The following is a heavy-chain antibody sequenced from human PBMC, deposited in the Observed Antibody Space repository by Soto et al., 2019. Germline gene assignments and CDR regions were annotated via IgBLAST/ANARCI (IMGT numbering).Heavy chain of an antibody. CDR2: FDPTNSYT. CDR1: GYSFTTYW. V-gene: IGHV5-10-1*01. Sequence: EVQLVQSGAEAKKPGESLRISCKGSGYSFTTYWITWVRQMPGKGLEWMGYFDPTNSYTKYSPSFQGHVTISVDKSISTAYLQWSSLKASDTAMYYCARHDYGDYVSGIEYWGQGTLVTVSS. CDR3: ARHDYGDYVSGIEY. J-gene: IGHJ4*02. D-gene: IGHD4-17*01.